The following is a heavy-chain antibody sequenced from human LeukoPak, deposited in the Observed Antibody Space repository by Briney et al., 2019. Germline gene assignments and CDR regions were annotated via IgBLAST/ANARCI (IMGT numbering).Heavy chain of an antibody. D-gene: IGHD1-1*01. CDR1: GASISSGDYH. J-gene: IGHJ3*02. CDR3: ARRCNERDAFDI. V-gene: IGHV4-30-2*03. CDR2: IYYSGTT. Sequence: ASQTLSLTCTVSGASISSGDYHWNWIRQPPGKGLEWIGSIYYSGTTYYNPSLRSRVIISVDTSKIQFSLKLSSVTAADTAVYYCARRCNERDAFDIWGRGTMVTVSS.